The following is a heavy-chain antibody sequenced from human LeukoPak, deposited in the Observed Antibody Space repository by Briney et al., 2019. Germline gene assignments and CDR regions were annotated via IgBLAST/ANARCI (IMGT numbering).Heavy chain of an antibody. J-gene: IGHJ3*02. CDR1: GSMYNYY. CDR3: ASLGRGYGDAFDI. D-gene: IGHD3-10*01. CDR2: IHYNGNT. V-gene: IGHV4-59*12. Sequence: SETLSLTCTVSGSMYNYYWSWIRQPPGEGLEWIGYIHYNGNTNYNPSLKSRVTMSLDTSKNQFSLKLSSVTAADTAVYYCASLGRGYGDAFDIWGQGTMVTVSS.